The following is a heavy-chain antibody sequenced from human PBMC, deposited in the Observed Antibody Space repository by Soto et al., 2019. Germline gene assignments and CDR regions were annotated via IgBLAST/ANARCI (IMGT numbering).Heavy chain of an antibody. CDR2: IVVGSGNT. Sequence: QMQLVQSGPEVKKPGTSVKVSCKASGFTFTSSAVQWVRQARGQRLEWIGWIVVGSGNTNYAQKFPERVTITRDMSNSTVNMELSNLRSEDTAVDYCAADRTYCGGDCYVDWGQGTLVTVSS. CDR3: AADRTYCGGDCYVD. V-gene: IGHV1-58*01. D-gene: IGHD2-21*02. J-gene: IGHJ4*02. CDR1: GFTFTSSA.